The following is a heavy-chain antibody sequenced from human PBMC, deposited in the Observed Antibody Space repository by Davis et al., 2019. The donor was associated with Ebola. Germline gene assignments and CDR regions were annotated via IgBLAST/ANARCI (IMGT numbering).Heavy chain of an antibody. V-gene: IGHV4-39*07. CDR1: GGSISSSSYY. CDR2: IYYSGTT. J-gene: IGHJ5*02. CDR3: ARQGGTYCSGGSCYPYRWFDP. D-gene: IGHD2-15*01. Sequence: MPSETLSLTCTVSGGSISSSSYYWGWIRQPPGKGLEWIGSIYYSGTTNYNPSLKSRVTISVDKSKNQFSLKLSSVTAADTAVYYCARQGGTYCSGGSCYPYRWFDPWGQGTLVTVSS.